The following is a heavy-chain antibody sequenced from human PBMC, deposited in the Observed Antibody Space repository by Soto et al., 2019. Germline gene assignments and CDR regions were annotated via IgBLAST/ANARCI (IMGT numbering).Heavy chain of an antibody. J-gene: IGHJ6*03. D-gene: IGHD3-3*01. CDR1: GFTFSDYY. CDR2: VSTRGSTV. CDR3: AREGAIAGFLEWLPGYMDV. Sequence: GGSLRLSCAGSGFTFSDYYINWVRQAPGKGLEWISYVSTRGSTVNYADSVEGRFTIFRDNAENSLYLQMNSLKPEDTAIYYCAREGAIAGFLEWLPGYMDVWGKGTTVTVSS. V-gene: IGHV3-11*01.